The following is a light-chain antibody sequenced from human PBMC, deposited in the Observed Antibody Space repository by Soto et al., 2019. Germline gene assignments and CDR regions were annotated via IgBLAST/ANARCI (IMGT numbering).Light chain of an antibody. J-gene: IGKJ1*01. CDR2: GAS. V-gene: IGKV3-20*01. CDR1: ESVSGSY. Sequence: EIVLAQSPGTLSLSPGKGATLSCRASESVSGSYLAWYQQKPGQAPRLLIYGASSRAAGIPDRFRGSGSGTDFTLSISRLEPEDFGVYYCQQYGASPRTFGQGTKVEFK. CDR3: QQYGASPRT.